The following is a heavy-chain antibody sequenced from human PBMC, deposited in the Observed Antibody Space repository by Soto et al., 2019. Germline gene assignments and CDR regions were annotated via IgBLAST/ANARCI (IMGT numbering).Heavy chain of an antibody. V-gene: IGHV4-39*01. Sequence: QLQLQESGPGLVKPSETLSLTCTVSGGSISSSSYYWGWIRQPPGKGLEWIGSIYYSGSTYYNPSLKSRVTISVDTSKNQFSLKLSSVTAADTAVYYCARSYWNYGRSPGVGERHNWFDPWGQGTLVTVSS. CDR2: IYYSGST. CDR3: ARSYWNYGRSPGVGERHNWFDP. D-gene: IGHD1-7*01. CDR1: GGSISSSSYY. J-gene: IGHJ5*02.